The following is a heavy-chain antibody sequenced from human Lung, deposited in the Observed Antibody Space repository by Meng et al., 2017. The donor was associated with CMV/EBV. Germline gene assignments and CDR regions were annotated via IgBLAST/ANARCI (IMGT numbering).Heavy chain of an antibody. J-gene: IGHJ4*02. Sequence: GGSLRLXCAASGFTFSSYAMSWVRQAPGTGLEWVSAITGSGVRTYYADSVKGRFTISRDNSKNTVYLQMDSLRAEDTAVYYCAKLPLWGPRQQLVGGDYWXQGTXVTVSS. CDR2: ITGSGVRT. CDR3: AKLPLWGPRQQLVGGDY. V-gene: IGHV3-23*01. CDR1: GFTFSSYA. D-gene: IGHD6-13*01.